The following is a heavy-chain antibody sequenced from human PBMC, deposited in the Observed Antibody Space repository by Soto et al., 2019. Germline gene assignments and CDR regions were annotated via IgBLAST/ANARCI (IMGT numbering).Heavy chain of an antibody. Sequence: GGSLRLSCAASGFSFVNYAMNWVRQDPGKGLEWVSGLSGSGTSTYYADSVKGRFTISRDNSRDTLFLQMNSLTADDTAVYYCAKATTNGGWFNPFDSWGQGALVTVS. CDR3: AKATTNGGWFNPFDS. D-gene: IGHD6-19*01. CDR2: LSGSGTST. V-gene: IGHV3-23*01. J-gene: IGHJ4*02. CDR1: GFSFVNYA.